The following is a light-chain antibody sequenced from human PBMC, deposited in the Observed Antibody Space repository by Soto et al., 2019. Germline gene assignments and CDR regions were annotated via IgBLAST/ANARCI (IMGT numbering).Light chain of an antibody. CDR3: QQYDNLPFT. CDR2: DAS. Sequence: DIQMTQSPSSLSASVGDRVSITCQASQDISNNLNWYQQKPGKAPTLLIYDASNLETGVPSRFSGSGSGTEFTFTISSLQPEDIATYYCQQYDNLPFTFGPGTKVDIK. J-gene: IGKJ3*01. V-gene: IGKV1-33*01. CDR1: QDISNN.